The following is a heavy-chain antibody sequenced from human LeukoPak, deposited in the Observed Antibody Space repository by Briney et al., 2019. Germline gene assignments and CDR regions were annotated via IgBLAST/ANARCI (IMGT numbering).Heavy chain of an antibody. D-gene: IGHD5-24*01. Sequence: SETLSLTCTVPGGSISSYYWSWIRQPPGKGLEWIGYIYYSGSTNYNPSLKRRVTISVETSKNQFSLQLSSVTAADTAVYYCARHGWLQLGDEYFQHWGQGTLVTVSS. CDR2: IYYSGST. V-gene: IGHV4-59*08. CDR1: GGSISSYY. CDR3: ARHGWLQLGDEYFQH. J-gene: IGHJ1*01.